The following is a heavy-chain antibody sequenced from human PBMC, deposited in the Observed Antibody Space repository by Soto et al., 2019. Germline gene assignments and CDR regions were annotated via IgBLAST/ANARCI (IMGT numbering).Heavy chain of an antibody. CDR3: ARRRYGSSWISTVSYFDY. CDR1: GGSISSSSYY. J-gene: IGHJ4*02. D-gene: IGHD6-13*01. CDR2: IYYSGST. Sequence: SETLSLTCTVSGGSISSSSYYWGWIRQPPGKGLEWIGSIYYSGSTYYNPSLKSRVTISVDTSKNQFSLKLSSVTAADTAVYYCARRRYGSSWISTVSYFDYWGQGTLVTVS. V-gene: IGHV4-39*01.